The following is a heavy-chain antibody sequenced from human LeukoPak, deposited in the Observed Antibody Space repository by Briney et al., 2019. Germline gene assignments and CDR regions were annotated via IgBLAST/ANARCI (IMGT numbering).Heavy chain of an antibody. CDR1: GYSISSGYY. CDR2: ISGSGGST. CDR3: AKSGGGSSNWFDP. J-gene: IGHJ5*02. Sequence: ETLSLTCTVSGYSISSGYYWGWIRQPPGKGLEWVSAISGSGGSTYYADSVKGRFTISRDNSKNTLYLQMNSLRAEDTAVYYCAKSGGGSSNWFDPWGQGTLVTVSS. D-gene: IGHD1-26*01. V-gene: IGHV3-23*01.